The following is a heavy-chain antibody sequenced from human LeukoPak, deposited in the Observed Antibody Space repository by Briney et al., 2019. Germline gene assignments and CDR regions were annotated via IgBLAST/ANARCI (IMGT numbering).Heavy chain of an antibody. J-gene: IGHJ4*02. CDR3: ARGLSGLSPFDY. Sequence: PSETLSLTCSVSGGSINSHYWSWIRQPPGKRLEWIGYIFNTGNTNYNPSLASRVTMSVDTSKNQFSLKLSSVTAADTAVYYCARGLSGLSPFDYWGQGTLVTVSS. CDR2: IFNTGNT. V-gene: IGHV4-59*11. CDR1: GGSINSHY.